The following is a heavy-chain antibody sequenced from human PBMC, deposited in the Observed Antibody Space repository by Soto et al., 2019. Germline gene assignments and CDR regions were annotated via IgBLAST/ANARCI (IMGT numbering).Heavy chain of an antibody. CDR2: IVVGSGNT. Sequence: QMQLVQSGPEVKKPGTSVKVSCKASGFTFTSSAVQWVRQARGQPLEWIGWIVVGSGNTNYAQKFQERVTITRDMSTSTAYMELSSLRSEDTAVYYCAADLTMVRGEYGMDVWGQGTTVTVSS. V-gene: IGHV1-58*01. CDR1: GFTFTSSA. CDR3: AADLTMVRGEYGMDV. D-gene: IGHD3-10*01. J-gene: IGHJ6*02.